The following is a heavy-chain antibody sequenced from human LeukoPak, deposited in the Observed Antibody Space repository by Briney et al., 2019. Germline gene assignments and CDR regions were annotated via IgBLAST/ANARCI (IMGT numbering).Heavy chain of an antibody. CDR1: GFTFGDYA. J-gene: IGHJ3*02. Sequence: GGSLRLSCAASGFTFGDYAMNWVRQAPGKGLEWVSVIYSGGSTYYADSVKGRFTISGDNSKNTLYLQMNSLRAEDTAVYYCARERMATWAFDIWGQGTMVTVSS. V-gene: IGHV3-66*01. CDR2: IYSGGST. CDR3: ARERMATWAFDI. D-gene: IGHD5-24*01.